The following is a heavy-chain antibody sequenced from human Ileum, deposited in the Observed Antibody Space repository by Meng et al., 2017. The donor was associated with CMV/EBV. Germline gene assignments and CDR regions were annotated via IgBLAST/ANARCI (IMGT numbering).Heavy chain of an antibody. CDR1: GFTFSTSW. J-gene: IGHJ4*02. D-gene: IGHD7-27*01. V-gene: IGHV3-74*01. CDR3: AMDLTGWSDY. Sequence: SCAASGFTFSTSWIDWVRQAPGKGLEWVSRINEDGSYTSYGDSVKGRSTISRDNSKNTLYLQVDSLRAEDTAVYYCAMDLTGWSDYWGQGTLVTVSS. CDR2: INEDGSYT.